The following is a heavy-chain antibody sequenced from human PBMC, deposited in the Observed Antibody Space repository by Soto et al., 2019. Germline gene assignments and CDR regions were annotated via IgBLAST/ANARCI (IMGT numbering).Heavy chain of an antibody. J-gene: IGHJ4*02. CDR2: IWYDGSNK. CDR3: ARDGYCSGGSCSYVPVVAY. CDR1: GFTFSSYG. V-gene: IGHV3-33*01. Sequence: QVQLVESGGGVVQPGRSLRLSCAASGFTFSSYGMHWVRQAPGKGLEWVAVIWYDGSNKYYADSVKGRFTISRDNSKNTLYLQMNSLTAEDTAVYYCARDGYCSGGSCSYVPVVAYWGQGTLVTVSS. D-gene: IGHD2-15*01.